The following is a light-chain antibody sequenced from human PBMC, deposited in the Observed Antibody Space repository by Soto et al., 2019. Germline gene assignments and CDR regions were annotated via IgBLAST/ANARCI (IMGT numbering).Light chain of an antibody. CDR1: QSVSSN. CDR2: GAS. V-gene: IGKV3-15*01. J-gene: IGKJ5*01. Sequence: EIVLTQSPGTLSLSPGEGATLSCRASQSVSSNSAWYQQKPGQAPRLIIYGASNRATGIPTRFSGSGSGTEFTLTISSLQSEDFAIYYCQQYENWPITFGQGTRLEIK. CDR3: QQYENWPIT.